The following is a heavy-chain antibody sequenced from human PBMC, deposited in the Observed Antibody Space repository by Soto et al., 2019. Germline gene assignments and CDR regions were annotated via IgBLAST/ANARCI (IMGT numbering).Heavy chain of an antibody. D-gene: IGHD2-2*01. CDR3: ARTIVVVPAAAYYFDY. V-gene: IGHV1-69*06. CDR1: GGTFSSYA. J-gene: IGHJ4*02. CDR2: IIPIFGTA. Sequence: QVQLVQSGAEVKKPGSSVKVSCKASGGTFSSYAISWVRQAPGQGLEWMGGIIPIFGTANYAQKFQGRVTITADKSTSTAYMELSSLRSEDTAVYYCARTIVVVPAAAYYFDYWGQGTLVTVFS.